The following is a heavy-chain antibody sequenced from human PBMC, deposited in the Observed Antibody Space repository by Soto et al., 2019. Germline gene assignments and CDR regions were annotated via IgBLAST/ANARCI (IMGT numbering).Heavy chain of an antibody. CDR3: ARGSSTLRSLLPYGMDV. V-gene: IGHV1-46*01. Sequence: ASVKVSCKASGYTFTSYYMHWVRQAPGQGLEWMGIINPSGGSTSYAQKFQGRVTMTRDTSTSTVYMELSSLRSEDTAVYYCARGSSTLRSLLPYGMDVWGQGTTVTVSS. J-gene: IGHJ6*02. CDR2: INPSGGST. CDR1: GYTFTSYY. D-gene: IGHD4-17*01.